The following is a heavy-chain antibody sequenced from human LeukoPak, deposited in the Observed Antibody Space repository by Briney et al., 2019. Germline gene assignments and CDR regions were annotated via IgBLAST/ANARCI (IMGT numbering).Heavy chain of an antibody. CDR3: ARDASMVTVTTVENWYFDL. D-gene: IGHD4-17*01. J-gene: IGHJ2*01. V-gene: IGHV3-48*04. CDR1: GFTVSSNY. CDR2: IGRSGDRTT. Sequence: GGSLRLSCAASGFTVSSNYMNWVRQAPGKGLEWVAYIGRSGDRTTKYADSVKGRFTISRDNAENSLYLQMNSLRAEDTAVYYCARDASMVTVTTVENWYFDLWGRGTLVTVSS.